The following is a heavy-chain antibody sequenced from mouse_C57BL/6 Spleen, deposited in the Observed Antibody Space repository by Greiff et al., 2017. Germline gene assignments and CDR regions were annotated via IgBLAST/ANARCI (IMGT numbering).Heavy chain of an antibody. CDR2: IDPTSGGT. V-gene: IGHV1-72*01. D-gene: IGHD1-1*02. CDR1: GYTFTSYW. CDR3: ARWSRTIYYFDY. Sequence: QVQLQQPGAELVKPGASVKLSCKASGYTFTSYWMHWVKQRPGRGLEWIGRIDPTSGGTKYNEKFKSKATLTVDKPSSTAYMQLSSLTSEDAAVYDCARWSRTIYYFDYWGQGTTLTVSS. J-gene: IGHJ2*01.